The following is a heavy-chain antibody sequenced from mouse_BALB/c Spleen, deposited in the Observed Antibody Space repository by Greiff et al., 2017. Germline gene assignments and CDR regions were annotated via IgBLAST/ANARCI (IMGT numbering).Heavy chain of an antibody. V-gene: IGHV1S81*02. CDR1: GYTFTSYW. CDR2: INPSNGRT. J-gene: IGHJ3*01. CDR3: ARGEWFAY. Sequence: VQLQQPGAELVKPGASVKLSCKASGYTFTSYWMHWVKQRPGQGLEWIGEINPSNGRTNYNEKFKSKATLTVDKSSSTAYMQLSSLTSEDSAVYYCARGEWFAYWGQGTLVTVSA.